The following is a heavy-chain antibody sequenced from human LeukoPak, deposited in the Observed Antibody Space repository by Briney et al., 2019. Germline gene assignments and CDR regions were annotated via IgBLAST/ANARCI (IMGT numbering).Heavy chain of an antibody. D-gene: IGHD4-23*01. CDR1: GYSFTSYW. V-gene: IGHV5-51*01. CDR2: IYPGDSDT. CDR3: ARRVVNNRNWYFDL. J-gene: IGHJ2*01. Sequence: GESLKISCKGSGYSFTSYWIGWVRQMPGKGLEWMAIIYPGDSDTRYSPSFQGQVTISADKSINTAYLQWSSLKASDTAMYYCARRVVNNRNWYFDLWGRGTLVTVSS.